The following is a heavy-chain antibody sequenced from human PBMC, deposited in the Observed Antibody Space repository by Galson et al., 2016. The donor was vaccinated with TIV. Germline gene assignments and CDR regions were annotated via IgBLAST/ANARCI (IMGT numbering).Heavy chain of an antibody. Sequence: VKVSCKVSGYNFTDYYLHWMQQAPGKGFEWMGHVDPEDGQTKYAPKFQGRVTMTADTSTATAYMELTSLRFEDTAIYYCTTVRLRGSGGMDVWGQGTTVIVSS. J-gene: IGHJ6*02. D-gene: IGHD2-8*01. CDR1: GYNFTDYY. V-gene: IGHV1-69-2*01. CDR3: TTVRLRGSGGMDV. CDR2: VDPEDGQT.